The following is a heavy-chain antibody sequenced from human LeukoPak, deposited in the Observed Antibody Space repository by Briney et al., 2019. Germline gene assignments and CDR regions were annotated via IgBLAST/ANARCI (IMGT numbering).Heavy chain of an antibody. CDR1: GGSISSYY. Sequence: PSETLSLTCTVSGGSISSYYWSWIRQPPGKGLEWIGYIYYSGSTNYNPSLKSRVTISVDTSKNQFSLKLSSVTAADTAVYYCARDKQWLSNWFDPWGQGTLVTVSS. CDR2: IYYSGST. J-gene: IGHJ5*02. D-gene: IGHD6-19*01. CDR3: ARDKQWLSNWFDP. V-gene: IGHV4-59*01.